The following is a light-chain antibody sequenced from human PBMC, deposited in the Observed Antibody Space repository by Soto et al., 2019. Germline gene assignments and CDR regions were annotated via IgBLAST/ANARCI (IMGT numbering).Light chain of an antibody. CDR3: QQLNGYQLA. V-gene: IGKV1-9*01. Sequence: DIQLTQSPSFLSASVGDTVTITCRASQAMSTYLAWYQQKPGKVPKLLIRSASTLQSGVPPRFSGDGSGTEFTLTISTLQPDDSGIYYCQQLNGYQLAFGGGTNVEIK. J-gene: IGKJ4*01. CDR1: QAMSTY. CDR2: SAS.